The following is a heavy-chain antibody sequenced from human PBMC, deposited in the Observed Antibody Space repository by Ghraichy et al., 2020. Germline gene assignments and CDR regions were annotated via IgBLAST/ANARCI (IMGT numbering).Heavy chain of an antibody. J-gene: IGHJ4*02. V-gene: IGHV3-23*01. CDR1: GFTFNTYA. CDR3: AKVMGEGQWLAYFDF. Sequence: ETLSLTCAASGFTFNTYAMTWVRQAPGKGLEWVAGISGSGGSTYYADSVKGRFTISRDTSKNTLDMQMNSLRPEDTALYYCAKVMGEGQWLAYFDFWGQGTLVTVSS. D-gene: IGHD6-19*01. CDR2: ISGSGGST.